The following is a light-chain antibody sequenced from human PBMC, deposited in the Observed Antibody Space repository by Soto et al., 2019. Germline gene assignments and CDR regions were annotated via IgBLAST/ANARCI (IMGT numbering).Light chain of an antibody. J-gene: IGKJ5*01. CDR2: KVS. CDR1: QSLVHSDGIAY. V-gene: IGKV2-30*02. Sequence: DVVMTQSPLSLPFTLGRPASISCRSNQSLVHSDGIAYFSWFQQRPGRSPRRLIYKVSNRDSGVPARFSGSGSGTDFALKISRVEAEDVGVYYCMQGTHWPITFGQGTRLEIK. CDR3: MQGTHWPIT.